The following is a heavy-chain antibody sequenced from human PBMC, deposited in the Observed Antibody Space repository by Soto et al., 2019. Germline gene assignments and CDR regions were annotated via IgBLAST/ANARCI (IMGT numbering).Heavy chain of an antibody. CDR3: TAPRDEYGSGVSWFTYGMDI. CDR1: GFTFSDYA. Sequence: GGSLRLSCLASGFTFSDYAMTWVRHVPGRGLEWVASLDGAGGSTYYADSVRGRFTISRDNSQNTLFLQMKRLTVDDTAIYYCTAPRDEYGSGVSWFTYGMDIWGQGTTVTVS. J-gene: IGHJ6*02. CDR2: LDGAGGST. D-gene: IGHD3-10*01. V-gene: IGHV3-23*01.